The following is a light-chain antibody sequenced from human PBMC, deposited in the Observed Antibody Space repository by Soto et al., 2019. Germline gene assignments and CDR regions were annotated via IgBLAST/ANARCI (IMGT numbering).Light chain of an antibody. CDR1: QGVSNY. J-gene: IGKJ4*01. V-gene: IGKV3-15*01. CDR3: QQYHNWPPLT. Sequence: EMVLTQSPGTLSLSPGDRATLSCRASQGVSNYLSCYQHKPGQAPRLLIYGAATRATGIPARFSGGGSETDFTLTISSLQSADFAVYYCQQYHNWPPLTFGGGTKVDI. CDR2: GAA.